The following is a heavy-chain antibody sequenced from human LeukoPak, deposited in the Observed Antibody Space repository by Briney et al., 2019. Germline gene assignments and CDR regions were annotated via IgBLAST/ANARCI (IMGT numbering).Heavy chain of an antibody. V-gene: IGHV3-23*01. D-gene: IGHD6-19*01. CDR1: VYTFSSYA. J-gene: IGHJ4*02. CDR2: ISGSGGST. Sequence: GGSLRLSCAASVYTFSSYAMSWVRQAPGKGLEWVSIISGSGGSTDYADSVKGRFTVSRDNSKNTLYLQMNSLRAEDTAVYYRAKAYSSGSHHFDYWGQGTLVTVSS. CDR3: AKAYSSGSHHFDY.